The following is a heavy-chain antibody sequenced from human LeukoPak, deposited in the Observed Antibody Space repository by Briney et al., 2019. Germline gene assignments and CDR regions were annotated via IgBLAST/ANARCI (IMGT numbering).Heavy chain of an antibody. V-gene: IGHV1-2*02. CDR2: INPNSGGT. CDR1: GYTFTGYY. CDR3: ARGTTIFGVVIINDAFDI. Sequence: EASVKVSCKASGYTFTGYYMHWVRQAPGQGLEWMGWINPNSGGTNYAQKFQGRVTMTRDTSISTVYMELSRLRSDDTAVFYCARGTTIFGVVIINDAFDIWGQGTMVTVSS. D-gene: IGHD3-3*01. J-gene: IGHJ3*02.